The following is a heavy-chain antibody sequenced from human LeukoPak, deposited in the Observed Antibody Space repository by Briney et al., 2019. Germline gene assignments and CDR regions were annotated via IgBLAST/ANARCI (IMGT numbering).Heavy chain of an antibody. V-gene: IGHV4-4*07. D-gene: IGHD1-1*01. J-gene: IGHJ5*02. CDR2: IYHDGKS. CDR1: GGSVRSYY. Sequence: PLETLSLTCTVSGGSVRSYYWTWLRQSAGKGLEWIGRIYHDGKSDSSLSLKSRVIMSIDTSKNQFSLNLHSVTAADTAVYYCARDPGGSYSTTRGDWFDPWGQGVLVTVSS. CDR3: ARDPGGSYSTTRGDWFDP.